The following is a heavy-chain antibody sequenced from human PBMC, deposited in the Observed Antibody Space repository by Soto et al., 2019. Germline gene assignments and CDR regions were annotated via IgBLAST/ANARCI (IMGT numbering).Heavy chain of an antibody. Sequence: QITLKESGPTLVKPTQTLTLTCTFSGFSLSTSGVGVAWIRQPPGKALEWLALIYWDDDKRYRPSLEPSLTITKDTYKNQVVLTMNNMDSVDTATYYCAYLPCSGGSCYWFSYSGMDVWGQGTTVTVSS. V-gene: IGHV2-5*02. J-gene: IGHJ6*02. D-gene: IGHD2-15*01. CDR1: GFSLSTSGVG. CDR3: AYLPCSGGSCYWFSYSGMDV. CDR2: IYWDDDK.